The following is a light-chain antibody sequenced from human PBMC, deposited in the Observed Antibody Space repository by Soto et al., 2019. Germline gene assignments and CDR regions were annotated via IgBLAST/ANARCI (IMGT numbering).Light chain of an antibody. CDR1: SSDVVGYKC. Sequence: QSALTQPASVSGSPGQSITISCSRASSDVVGYKCVSWYQQHPDKAPKLIIYDVTNRPSGVSNRVSASKSDNTASLTISGLQAEDEADYYCSTYVSSNSFVFGTGTKLTVL. CDR2: DVT. V-gene: IGLV2-14*03. CDR3: STYVSSNSFV. J-gene: IGLJ1*01.